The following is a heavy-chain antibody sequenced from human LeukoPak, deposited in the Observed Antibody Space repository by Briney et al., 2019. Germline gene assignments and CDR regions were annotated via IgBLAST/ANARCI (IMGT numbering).Heavy chain of an antibody. CDR2: ISYDGSNE. CDR3: ARDYGGNLDY. CDR1: GFTFSSYA. J-gene: IGHJ4*02. D-gene: IGHD4-23*01. V-gene: IGHV3-30-3*01. Sequence: GGSLRLSCAASGFTFSSYAMHWVRQAPGKGLEWVAVISYDGSNEYYADSVKGRFTISRDNAKNSLYLQMNSLRAEDTAVYYCARDYGGNLDYWGQGTLVTVSS.